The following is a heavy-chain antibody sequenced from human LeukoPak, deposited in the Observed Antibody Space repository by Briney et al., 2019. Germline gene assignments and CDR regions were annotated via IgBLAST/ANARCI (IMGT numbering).Heavy chain of an antibody. J-gene: IGHJ3*02. CDR2: IYYSGST. CDR3: ARVARGLWFGGDGRDAFDI. V-gene: IGHV4-61*01. CDR1: GGSISSSSYY. Sequence: SETLSLTCTVSGGSISSSSYYWSWIRQPPGKGLEWIGYIYYSGSTNYNPSLKSRVTISVDTSKNQFSLKLSSVTAADTAVYYCARVARGLWFGGDGRDAFDIWGQGTMVSVSS. D-gene: IGHD3-10*01.